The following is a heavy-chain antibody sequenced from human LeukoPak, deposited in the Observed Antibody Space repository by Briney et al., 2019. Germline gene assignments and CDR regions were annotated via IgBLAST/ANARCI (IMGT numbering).Heavy chain of an antibody. CDR2: INPSGGST. CDR1: GYTFTSYY. Sequence: ASVKVSCKASGYTFTSYYMHWVRQAPGQGLEWMGIINPSGGSTSYAQKFQGRVTMTRDTSTSTVYMELSSLRSEDTAVYYRARDEGIVVVPAALRVEAFDIWGQGTMVTVSS. CDR3: ARDEGIVVVPAALRVEAFDI. D-gene: IGHD2-2*01. V-gene: IGHV1-46*01. J-gene: IGHJ3*02.